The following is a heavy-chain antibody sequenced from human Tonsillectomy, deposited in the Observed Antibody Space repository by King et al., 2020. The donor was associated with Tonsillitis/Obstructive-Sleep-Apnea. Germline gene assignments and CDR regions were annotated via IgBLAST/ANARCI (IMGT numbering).Heavy chain of an antibody. D-gene: IGHD5-12*01. V-gene: IGHV1-2*06. CDR1: GYTFTDYY. J-gene: IGHJ6*03. CDR3: ARDFEWLRRDYYYYYYMDV. Sequence: MKLVQSGAEVKKPGASVKVSCKASGYTFTDYYMHWVRQAPGQGLEWMGRINPNSGGTNYAQRFQGRVTMTRDTSISTAYMELSRLRSDDTAVYYCARDFEWLRRDYYYYYYMDVWGKGTTVTVSS. CDR2: INPNSGGT.